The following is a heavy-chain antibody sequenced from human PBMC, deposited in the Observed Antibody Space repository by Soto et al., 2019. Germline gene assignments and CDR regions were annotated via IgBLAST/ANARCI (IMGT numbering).Heavy chain of an antibody. J-gene: IGHJ6*02. CDR1: GDSVSSNSAA. CDR3: AREWMVRGVKYYYYGMDV. CDR2: TYYRSKWYN. D-gene: IGHD3-10*01. V-gene: IGHV6-1*01. Sequence: QTLSLTCAISGDSVSSNSAAWNWIRQSPSRGLEWLGRTYYRSKWYNDYAVSVKSRITINPDTSKNQLSLQLNSVTPEDTAVYYCAREWMVRGVKYYYYGMDVWGQGTTVTVSS.